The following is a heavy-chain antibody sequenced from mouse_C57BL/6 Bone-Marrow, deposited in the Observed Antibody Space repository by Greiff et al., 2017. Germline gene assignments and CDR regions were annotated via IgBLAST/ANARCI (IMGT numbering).Heavy chain of an antibody. D-gene: IGHD1-1*01. CDR3: ARDSSPFDY. CDR2: INYDGSST. V-gene: IGHV5-16*01. CDR1: GFTFSDYY. Sequence: EVKVVESEGGLVQPGRSMKLSCTASGFTFSDYYMAWVRQVPEKGLEWVANINYDGSSTYYLDSLKSRFIISRDNAKNILYLQMSSLKSEDTATYYCARDSSPFDYWGQGTTLTVSS. J-gene: IGHJ2*01.